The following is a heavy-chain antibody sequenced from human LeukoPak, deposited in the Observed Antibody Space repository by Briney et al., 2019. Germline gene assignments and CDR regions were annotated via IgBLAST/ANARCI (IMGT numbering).Heavy chain of an antibody. Sequence: ASVKVSCKASGYTFTSYGISWVRQAPGQGLEWMGGIIPIFGTANYAQKFQGRVTITADESTSTAYMELSSLRSEDTAVYYCARDWSGYYPNWFDPWGQGTLVTVSS. CDR3: ARDWSGYYPNWFDP. V-gene: IGHV1-69*13. J-gene: IGHJ5*02. D-gene: IGHD3-3*01. CDR1: GYTFTSYG. CDR2: IIPIFGTA.